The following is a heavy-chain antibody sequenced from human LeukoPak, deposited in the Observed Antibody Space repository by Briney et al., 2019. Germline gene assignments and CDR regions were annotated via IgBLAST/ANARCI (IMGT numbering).Heavy chain of an antibody. J-gene: IGHJ6*03. CDR1: GGSISTYY. CDR2: IHTSGST. D-gene: IGHD2-2*01. V-gene: IGHV4-4*07. Sequence: SETLSLTCTVSGGSISTYYWSWIRQPAGKGLEWIGRIHTSGSTNYNPSLKSRVTMSGDTSKNQFSLKLSSVIAADTAVYYCARTTEGYCSSASCFGFSYSYYMDVWGKGTTVTISS. CDR3: ARTTEGYCSSASCFGFSYSYYMDV.